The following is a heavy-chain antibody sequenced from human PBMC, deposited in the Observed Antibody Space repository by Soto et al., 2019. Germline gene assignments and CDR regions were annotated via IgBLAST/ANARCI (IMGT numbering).Heavy chain of an antibody. V-gene: IGHV3-21*01. CDR3: ASATVVAATLDF. J-gene: IGHJ4*02. CDR1: GFAFRSYN. Sequence: EVQLVESGGGLVKPGGSLTLSCAASGFAFRSYNMNWVRQAPGKGLEWVASISSGSSNIYYADSVKGRFTISRDNAKNPLFLQMDSLRAEDSAVYYCASATVVAATLDFWGQGTLVTVSS. D-gene: IGHD2-15*01. CDR2: ISSGSSNI.